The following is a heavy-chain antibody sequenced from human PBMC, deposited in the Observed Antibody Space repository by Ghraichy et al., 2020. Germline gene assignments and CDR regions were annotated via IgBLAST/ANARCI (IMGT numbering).Heavy chain of an antibody. J-gene: IGHJ5*02. D-gene: IGHD5-18*01. CDR3: ARGVEARGYSYGTSVQSQFDP. V-gene: IGHV4-30-2*01. CDR1: GGSISSGGYS. CDR2: IYHSGST. Sequence: SETLSLTCAVSGGSISSGGYSWSWIRQPPGKGLEWIGYIYHSGSTYYNPSLKSRVTISVDRSKNQFSLKLSSVTAADTAVYYCARGVEARGYSYGTSVQSQFDPWGQGTLVTVSS.